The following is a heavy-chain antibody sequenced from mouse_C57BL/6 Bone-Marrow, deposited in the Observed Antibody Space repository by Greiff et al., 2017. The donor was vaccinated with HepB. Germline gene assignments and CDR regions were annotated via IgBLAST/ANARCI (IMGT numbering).Heavy chain of an antibody. J-gene: IGHJ4*01. V-gene: IGHV1-22*01. CDR3: ARSITTVVDYYAMDY. D-gene: IGHD1-1*01. CDR2: INPNNGGT. CDR1: GYTFTDYN. Sequence: VQLQQSGPELVKPGASVKMSCKASGYTFTDYNMHWVKQSHGKSLEWIGYINPNNGGTSYNQKFKGKATLTVNKSSSTAYMELRSLTSEDSAVYYCARSITTVVDYYAMDYWGQGTSVTVSS.